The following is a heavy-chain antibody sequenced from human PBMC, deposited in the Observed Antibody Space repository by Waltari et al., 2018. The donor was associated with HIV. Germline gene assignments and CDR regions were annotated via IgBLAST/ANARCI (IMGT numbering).Heavy chain of an antibody. CDR1: GFTFSGSA. D-gene: IGHD6-19*01. CDR2: IRSKANSYAT. Sequence: ESGGGLVQPGGSLKLSCAASGFTFSGSAIHWVRQASGKGLEWVGRIRSKANSYATEYAASVKGRFTISRDDSKNTAYLQMNSLETEDTAVYFCTSSVMAVAGRLDYWGQGTLVTVSS. V-gene: IGHV3-73*01. J-gene: IGHJ4*02. CDR3: TSSVMAVAGRLDY.